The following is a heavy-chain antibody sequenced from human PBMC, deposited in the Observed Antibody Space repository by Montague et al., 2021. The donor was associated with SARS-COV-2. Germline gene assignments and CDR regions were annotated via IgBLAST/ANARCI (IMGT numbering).Heavy chain of an antibody. CDR1: GASISSSSYY. D-gene: IGHD6-13*01. J-gene: IGHJ6*02. V-gene: IGHV4-39*07. Sequence: SETLSLTCTVSGASISSSSYYWGWIRQPPGKGLEWIGSIYYSGGTYYNPSLKSRVTISVDTSKNQSSLKLSSVTAADTAVYYCARVGRQQLVRLSGMDVWGQGTTVTVSS. CDR2: IYYSGGT. CDR3: ARVGRQQLVRLSGMDV.